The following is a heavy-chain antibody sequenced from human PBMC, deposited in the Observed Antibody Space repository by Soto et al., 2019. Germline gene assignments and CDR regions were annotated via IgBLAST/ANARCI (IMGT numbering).Heavy chain of an antibody. CDR1: GFTLSGRS. D-gene: IGHD3-10*01. CDR2: IDNAGTDS. CDR3: ARGWFGPDV. J-gene: IGHJ6*04. V-gene: IGHV3-74*01. Sequence: EVQLVESGGGLVQPGGSLRLSCAASGFTLSGRSMHWVRQAPGKGLVWVSGIDNAGTDSTYADSVKGRFTSSRDNAKNMLYLQINSVRVEDTAVDYCARGWFGPDVWGKATTVTVSS.